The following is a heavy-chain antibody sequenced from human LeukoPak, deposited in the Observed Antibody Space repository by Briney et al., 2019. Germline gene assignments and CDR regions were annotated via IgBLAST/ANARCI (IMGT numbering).Heavy chain of an antibody. CDR3: ARGGARDIWYFAY. D-gene: IGHD2-21*01. Sequence: QAGGSLRLSCEVSGFTFSAYGIHWVRQSPGKGLEWVALVRYDGRDKFYADSVKGRFIVSKDNSRTTLQLQMNSLRSEDTAVYFCARGGARDIWYFAYWGQGIRVTVSS. CDR2: VRYDGRDK. J-gene: IGHJ4*02. CDR1: GFTFSAYG. V-gene: IGHV3-30*02.